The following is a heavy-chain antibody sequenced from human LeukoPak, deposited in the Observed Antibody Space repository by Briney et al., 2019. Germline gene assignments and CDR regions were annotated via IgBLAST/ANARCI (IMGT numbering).Heavy chain of an antibody. V-gene: IGHV5-51*01. CDR2: IYPGDSET. Sequence: GESLKTSCKLSADTFTSSWIAWVRQMPGKGLEWMGIIYPGDSETRYGPSFQGQVTISADRSLTTAYLQWNSLSASDTAIYYCARRSGRWSDFDYWGQGTLVTVSS. CDR3: ARRSGRWSDFDY. J-gene: IGHJ4*02. CDR1: ADTFTSSW. D-gene: IGHD6-25*01.